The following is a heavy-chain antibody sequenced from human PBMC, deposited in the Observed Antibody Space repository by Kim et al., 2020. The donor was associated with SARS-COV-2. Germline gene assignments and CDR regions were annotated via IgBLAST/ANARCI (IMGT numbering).Heavy chain of an antibody. CDR2: ST. D-gene: IGHD6-6*01. J-gene: IGHJ4*02. Sequence: STNYNPSLKSRVTISVDKSKNQFSLKLSSVTAADTAVYYCARGIAARDDYWGQGTLVTVSS. CDR3: ARGIAARDDY. V-gene: IGHV4-4*02.